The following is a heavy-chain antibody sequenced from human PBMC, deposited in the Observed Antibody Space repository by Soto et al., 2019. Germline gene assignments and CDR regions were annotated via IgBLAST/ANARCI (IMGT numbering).Heavy chain of an antibody. Sequence: QVQLQQWGAGLLKPSETLSLTCAVNGGSFSGYYWSWIRQPPGKGLEWIGEINHSGGTNYNLSLNSRVTISADTSNNQFSLTMSSVTAADTAVYHCANVEAFWRYYFYYCGQGTLVTVSS. J-gene: IGHJ4*02. D-gene: IGHD3-3*01. CDR3: ANVEAFWRYYFYY. V-gene: IGHV4-34*01. CDR1: GGSFSGYY. CDR2: INHSGGT.